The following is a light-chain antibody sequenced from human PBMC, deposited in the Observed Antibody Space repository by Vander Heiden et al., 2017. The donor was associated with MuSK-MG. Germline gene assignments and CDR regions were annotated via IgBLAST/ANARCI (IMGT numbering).Light chain of an antibody. CDR1: QSISDS. CDR2: AAS. CDR3: QQSVRNPYA. J-gene: IGKJ3*01. V-gene: IGKV1-39*01. Sequence: DIQVTQSPSSLSASVGDRVTISCRTSQSISDSLNWYQQKPGKVPELLIYAASNLQSGVPSRFSGSGSGTGFILTIDSLQPEDFATYYCQQSVRNPYAFGPGTKVDFK.